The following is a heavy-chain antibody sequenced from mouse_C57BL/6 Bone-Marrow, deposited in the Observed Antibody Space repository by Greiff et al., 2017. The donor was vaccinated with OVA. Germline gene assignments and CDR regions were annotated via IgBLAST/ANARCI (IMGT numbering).Heavy chain of an antibody. CDR3: ARDDYGYDRAWFAY. D-gene: IGHD2-2*01. Sequence: DVQLQESGPGLVKPSQSLSLTCSVTGYSITSGYYWNWIRQFPGNKLEWMGYISYDGSNNYNPSLKNRISITRDTSKNQFFLKLNSVTTEDTATYYCARDDYGYDRAWFAYWGQGTLVTVSA. CDR1: GYSITSGYY. CDR2: ISYDGSN. J-gene: IGHJ3*01. V-gene: IGHV3-6*01.